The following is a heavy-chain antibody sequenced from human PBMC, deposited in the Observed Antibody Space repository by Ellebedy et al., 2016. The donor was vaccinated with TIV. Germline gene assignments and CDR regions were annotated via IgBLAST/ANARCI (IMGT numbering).Heavy chain of an antibody. D-gene: IGHD3-22*01. V-gene: IGHV1-18*01. CDR1: GYTFTSYG. J-gene: IGHJ1*01. Sequence: AASVKVSCKDSGYTFTSYGISWVRQAPGQGLEWMGWISAYNGNTNYAQKLQGRVTMTTDTSTSTAYMELRSLRSDDTAVYYCARGGQPRYYDSSGAPEYFQHWGQGTLVTVSS. CDR3: ARGGQPRYYDSSGAPEYFQH. CDR2: ISAYNGNT.